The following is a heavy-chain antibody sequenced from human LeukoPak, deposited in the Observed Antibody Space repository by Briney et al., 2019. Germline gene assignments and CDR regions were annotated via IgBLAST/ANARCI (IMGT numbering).Heavy chain of an antibody. CDR1: GYSFSSHW. CDR3: ARQRRYYYDSRAASYGMDV. D-gene: IGHD3-22*01. Sequence: GESLKISCKGSGYSFSSHWIGWVRQMPGKGLEWMGIIYPGDSDTRYSPSFQGQVTISADKSISTAYLQWSSLKASDTAMYYCARQRRYYYDSRAASYGMDVWGQGTTVTVSS. J-gene: IGHJ6*02. CDR2: IYPGDSDT. V-gene: IGHV5-51*01.